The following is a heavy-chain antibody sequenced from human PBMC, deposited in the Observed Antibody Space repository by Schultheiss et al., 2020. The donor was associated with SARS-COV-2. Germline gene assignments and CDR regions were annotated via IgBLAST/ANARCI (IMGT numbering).Heavy chain of an antibody. CDR1: GFTFSSYS. CDR3: ARDARYSSSSVFEDY. D-gene: IGHD6-6*01. V-gene: IGHV3-21*01. CDR2: ISSSSSYI. J-gene: IGHJ4*02. Sequence: GGSLRLSCAASGFTFSSYSMNWVRQAPGKGLEWVSSISSSSSYIYYADLVKGRFTISRDNAKNSLYLQMNSLRAEDTAVYYCARDARYSSSSVFEDYWGQGTLVTVSS.